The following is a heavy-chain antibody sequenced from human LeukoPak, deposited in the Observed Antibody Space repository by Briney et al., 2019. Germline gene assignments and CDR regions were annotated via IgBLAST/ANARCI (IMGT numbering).Heavy chain of an antibody. D-gene: IGHD2-2*01. Sequence: PGGSLRLSCVGSGYIFSSYWMNWVRQAPGKGLEWVANIKQDGSEKYHVDSVKGRFTISRDNAKNSLYLQMDSLRVEDTAVYYCARGRECSGTGCYLPGIYWGRGILVTVSS. V-gene: IGHV3-7*01. CDR2: IKQDGSEK. CDR3: ARGRECSGTGCYLPGIY. CDR1: GYIFSSYW. J-gene: IGHJ4*02.